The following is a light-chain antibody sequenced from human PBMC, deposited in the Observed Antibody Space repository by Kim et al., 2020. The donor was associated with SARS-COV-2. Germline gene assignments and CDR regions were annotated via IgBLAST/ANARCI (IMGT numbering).Light chain of an antibody. CDR2: DAS. CDR1: QNIGRW. CDR3: QQYNSHWT. Sequence: SASVGDRVTITCRARQNIGRWLAWYQQKPGKAPQLLIYDASSLHSGVPSRFSGSGSGTAFTLTITSLQPDDFATYYCQQYNSHWTFGQGTKVDIK. J-gene: IGKJ1*01. V-gene: IGKV1-5*01.